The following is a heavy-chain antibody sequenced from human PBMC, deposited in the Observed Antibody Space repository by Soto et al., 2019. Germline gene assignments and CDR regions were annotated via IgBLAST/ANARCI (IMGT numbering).Heavy chain of an antibody. CDR2: IWYDGSNK. Sequence: PGGSLRLSCAASGFTFISYGMHWVRQAPGKGLEWVAVIWYDGSNKYYADSVKGRFTISRDNSKNTLYLQMNSLRAEDTAVYYCASSSSWDTGAFDIWGQGTMVTVSS. CDR1: GFTFISYG. J-gene: IGHJ3*02. D-gene: IGHD6-13*01. V-gene: IGHV3-33*01. CDR3: ASSSSWDTGAFDI.